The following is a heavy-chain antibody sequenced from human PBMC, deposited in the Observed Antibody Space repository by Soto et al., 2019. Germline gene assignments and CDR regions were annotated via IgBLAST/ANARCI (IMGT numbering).Heavy chain of an antibody. CDR2: INHSGST. Sequence: SETLSLTCAVYGGSFSGYYWSWIRQPPGKGLEWIGEINHSGSTNYNPSLKSRVTISVDTSKNQFSLKLSSVTAADTAVYYCARGRPELPLDYWGQGTLVTVSS. CDR1: GGSFSGYY. D-gene: IGHD1-7*01. V-gene: IGHV4-34*01. CDR3: ARGRPELPLDY. J-gene: IGHJ4*02.